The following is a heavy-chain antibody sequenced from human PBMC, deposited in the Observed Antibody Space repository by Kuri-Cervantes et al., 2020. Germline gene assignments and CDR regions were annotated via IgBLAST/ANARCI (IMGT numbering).Heavy chain of an antibody. CDR3: ARARGYSYGYIPRRAYYFDY. D-gene: IGHD5-18*01. Sequence: ESLKISCAVYGGSFSGYYWSWIRQPPGKGLEWIGEINHSGSTNYNPSLKSRVTISVDTSKNQFSLKLSSVTAADTAVYYCARARGYSYGYIPRRAYYFDYWGQGTLVTVSS. J-gene: IGHJ4*02. V-gene: IGHV4-34*01. CDR1: GGSFSGYY. CDR2: INHSGST.